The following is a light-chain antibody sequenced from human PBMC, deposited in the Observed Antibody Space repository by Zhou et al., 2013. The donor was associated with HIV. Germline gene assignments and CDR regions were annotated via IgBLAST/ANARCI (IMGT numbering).Light chain of an antibody. CDR3: QQYDNSPPYT. CDR1: QSVNSNY. V-gene: IGKV3-20*01. CDR2: GGF. J-gene: IGKJ2*01. Sequence: EIVMTQSPATLSVSPGERATLSCRASQSVNSNYIAWYLQKPGQAPRLLIYGGFSRATGIPDRFSGSGSGTDFTLTISRLEPEDFAVYYCQQYDNSPPYTFGQGTKVEIK.